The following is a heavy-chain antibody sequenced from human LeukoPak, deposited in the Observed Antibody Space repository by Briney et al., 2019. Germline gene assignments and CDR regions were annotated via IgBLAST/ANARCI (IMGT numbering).Heavy chain of an antibody. CDR3: ARDPIVVKPAARGYYYYMDV. Sequence: SVKVSCKASGGTFSSYAISWVRQAPGQGLEWMGGIIPIFGTANYAQKFQGRVTITTDESTSTAYMELSSLRSEDTAVYYCARDPIVVKPAARGYYYYMDVWGKGTTVTVSS. D-gene: IGHD2-2*01. J-gene: IGHJ6*03. V-gene: IGHV1-69*05. CDR1: GGTFSSYA. CDR2: IIPIFGTA.